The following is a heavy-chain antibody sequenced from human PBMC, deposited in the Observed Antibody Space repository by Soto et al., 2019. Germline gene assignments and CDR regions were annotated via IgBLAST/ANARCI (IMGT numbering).Heavy chain of an antibody. CDR2: INPNGGST. J-gene: IGHJ4*02. Sequence: QVQLVQSWAEVKKPWASVNVSCRASGYTFTNHYIHWVRQAPGQGLEWVGIINPNGGSTSYSHSFQGRVNMTRDTSTSTVYMEMSSLRSDDTAVFFCARDTYVDAAMAPEYWGKGTLVTVSS. CDR3: ARDTYVDAAMAPEY. D-gene: IGHD5-18*01. CDR1: GYTFTNHY. V-gene: IGHV1-46*01.